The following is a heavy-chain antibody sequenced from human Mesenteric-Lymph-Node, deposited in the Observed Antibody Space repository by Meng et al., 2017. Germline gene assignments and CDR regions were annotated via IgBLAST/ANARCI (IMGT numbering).Heavy chain of an antibody. V-gene: IGHV4-39*01. J-gene: IGHJ4*02. CDR1: GGSISSSNYY. D-gene: IGHD3-10*01. Sequence: QLLLQESGPGPVKPSETLSLTCTVSGGSISSSNYYWDWIRQPPGKGLEWIGAIYHSGSTSYNPSLQSRVTMFVDTSKNQFSLMLTSVTATDTAVYYCARRRGGSGRDCWGQGTLVTVSS. CDR2: IYHSGST. CDR3: ARRRGGSGRDC.